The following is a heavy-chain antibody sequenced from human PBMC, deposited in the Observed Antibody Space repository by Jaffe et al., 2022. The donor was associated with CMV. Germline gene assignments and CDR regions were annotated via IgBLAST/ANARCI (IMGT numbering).Heavy chain of an antibody. J-gene: IGHJ3*02. CDR1: GGSISSSSYY. CDR2: IYYSGST. V-gene: IGHV4-39*01. CDR3: ARHPSGSSGWPDAFDI. Sequence: QLQLQESGPGLVKPSETLSLTCTVSGGSISSSSYYWGWIRQPPGKGLEWIGSIYYSGSTYYNPSLKSRVTISVDTSKNQFSLKLSSVTAADTAVYYCARHPSGSSGWPDAFDIWGQGTMVTVSS. D-gene: IGHD6-19*01.